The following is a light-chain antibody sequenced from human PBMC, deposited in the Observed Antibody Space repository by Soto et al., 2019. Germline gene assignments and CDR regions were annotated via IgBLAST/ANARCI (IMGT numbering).Light chain of an antibody. CDR2: GAF. J-gene: IGKJ5*01. Sequence: EIVLTQSPVTLSLSPVAIATLSCSASQSVSSSYLAWYQQKPGQAPRLLIYGAFNRATGIPARFSGSGSGTDFTLAISSLEPEDSAIYYCQQRNIWPPVNFGQGKRLEIK. V-gene: IGKV3D-20*02. CDR1: QSVSSSY. CDR3: QQRNIWPPVN.